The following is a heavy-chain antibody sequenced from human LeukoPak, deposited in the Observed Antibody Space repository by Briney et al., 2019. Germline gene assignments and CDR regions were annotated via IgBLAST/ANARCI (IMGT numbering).Heavy chain of an antibody. Sequence: ASVKVSCKASGYTFTGYYMHWVRQAPGQGLEWMGWINPNSGGTNYAQKFQGRVTMTRDTSISTAYMELSRLRSDDTAVYYCARGANYYDSSGYYYDDDAFDIWGQATMVTVSS. D-gene: IGHD3-22*01. CDR1: GYTFTGYY. CDR2: INPNSGGT. V-gene: IGHV1-2*02. J-gene: IGHJ3*02. CDR3: ARGANYYDSSGYYYDDDAFDI.